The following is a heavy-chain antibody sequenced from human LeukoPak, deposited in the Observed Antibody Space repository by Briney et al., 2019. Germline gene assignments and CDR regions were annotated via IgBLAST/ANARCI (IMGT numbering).Heavy chain of an antibody. CDR1: GFTFSSYA. V-gene: IGHV3-23*01. D-gene: IGHD2-15*01. Sequence: GGSLRLSCAASGFTFSSYAMSWVRQAPGKGLEWVSAISGSGGSTYYADSVKGRFTISRDNAKNSLYLQMNSLRAEDTAVYYCARIGGYCSGGSCFRAFDYWGQGTLVTVSS. J-gene: IGHJ4*02. CDR2: ISGSGGST. CDR3: ARIGGYCSGGSCFRAFDY.